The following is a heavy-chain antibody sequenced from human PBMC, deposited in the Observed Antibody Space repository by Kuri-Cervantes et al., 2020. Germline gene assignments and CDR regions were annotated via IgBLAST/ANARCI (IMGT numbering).Heavy chain of an antibody. Sequence: GSWRLSCIASGRNFPIYSLNWVRQAPGKGPEGVAYMTGNSAAIYYADSVKGRFTISIDNAKNSLYLQMNSLRAEDTAVYYCARAAYSSSWYLRIPIYYYYYMDVWGKGTTVTVSS. CDR3: ARAAYSSSWYLRIPIYYYYYMDV. J-gene: IGHJ6*03. CDR2: MTGNSAAI. V-gene: IGHV3-48*04. D-gene: IGHD6-13*01. CDR1: GRNFPIYS.